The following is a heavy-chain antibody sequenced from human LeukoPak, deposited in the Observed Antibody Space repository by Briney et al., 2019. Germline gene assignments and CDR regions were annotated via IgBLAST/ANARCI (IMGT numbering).Heavy chain of an antibody. CDR2: IIPIFGTA. Sequence: GASVKVSCKASGGTFSSYAISWVRQAPGQGLEWMGGIIPIFGTANYAQKFQGRVTITTDASTSTAYMELSSLRSEDTAVYYCARAVAGTSSRFLASSWFDPWGQGTLVTVSS. J-gene: IGHJ5*02. D-gene: IGHD6-19*01. V-gene: IGHV1-69*05. CDR3: ARAVAGTSSRFLASSWFDP. CDR1: GGTFSSYA.